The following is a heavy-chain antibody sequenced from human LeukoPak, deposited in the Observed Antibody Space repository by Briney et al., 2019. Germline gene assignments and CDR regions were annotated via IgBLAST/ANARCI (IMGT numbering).Heavy chain of an antibody. V-gene: IGHV4-34*01. CDR1: GGSFSGYY. Sequence: SEILSLTCSVYGGSFSGYYWSWIRQPPGKGLEWIGEINHSGSTNYNPSLKSRVTISVDTSKNQFSLKLSSVTAADTAVYYCARDDYGGGDVDYWGQGTLVTVSS. J-gene: IGHJ4*02. D-gene: IGHD4-23*01. CDR2: INHSGST. CDR3: ARDDYGGGDVDY.